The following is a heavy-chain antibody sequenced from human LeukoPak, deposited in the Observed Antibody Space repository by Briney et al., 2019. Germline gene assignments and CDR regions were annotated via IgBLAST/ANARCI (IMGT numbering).Heavy chain of an antibody. Sequence: ASVKVSCKVSGGTFSSYAISWVRQAPGQGLEWMGWISAYNGNTNYAQKFQGRVTMTRDTSISTAYMELSRLRSDDTAVYYCARGGVLFWSGYSAGYWGQGTLVTVSS. CDR3: ARGGVLFWSGYSAGY. D-gene: IGHD3-3*01. CDR1: GGTFSSYA. V-gene: IGHV1-18*01. J-gene: IGHJ4*02. CDR2: ISAYNGNT.